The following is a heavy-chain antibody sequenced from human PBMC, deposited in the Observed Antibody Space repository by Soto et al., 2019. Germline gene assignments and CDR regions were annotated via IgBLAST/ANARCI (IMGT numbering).Heavy chain of an antibody. CDR1: GGSITITNW. D-gene: IGHD1-26*01. CDR3: ARHHSGSYQRGPFDY. V-gene: IGHV4-4*02. Sequence: SETLSLTCAVSGGSITITNWWSWVRQPPGKGLEWIGEIYHSGTTNYNPSLKSRVTISVDKSKNQFSLKLTSVTAADTAVYYCARHHSGSYQRGPFDYWGQGTLVTV. CDR2: IYHSGTT. J-gene: IGHJ4*02.